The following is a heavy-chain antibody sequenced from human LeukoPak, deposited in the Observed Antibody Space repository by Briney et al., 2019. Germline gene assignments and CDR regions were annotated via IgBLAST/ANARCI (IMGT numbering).Heavy chain of an antibody. CDR1: GYSISSGYH. D-gene: IGHD3-22*01. CDR3: ARDRSYYDSSGYYARGSAWFDP. Sequence: SETLSLTCTVSGYSISSGYHWGWIRQPPGKGPEWIGSIYHSGSTYYNPSLKSRVTISVDTSRNQFALRVNSVTAADTAVYYCARDRSYYDSSGYYARGSAWFDPWGQGTLVTVSS. J-gene: IGHJ5*02. V-gene: IGHV4-38-2*02. CDR2: IYHSGST.